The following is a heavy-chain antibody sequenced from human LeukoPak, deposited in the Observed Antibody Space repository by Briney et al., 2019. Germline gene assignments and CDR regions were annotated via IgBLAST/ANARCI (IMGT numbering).Heavy chain of an antibody. Sequence: PGGSLRLSCAASGFTFSTYAMSCVRQAPGEGLEWVAGISGSTYYADSVKGRFTISRDNAKNTLYLQMNSLRAEDTAVYYCAKDFSTVTLGYFDSWGQGTLVTVSS. J-gene: IGHJ4*02. V-gene: IGHV3-23*01. CDR1: GFTFSTYA. D-gene: IGHD4-17*01. CDR2: ISGST. CDR3: AKDFSTVTLGYFDS.